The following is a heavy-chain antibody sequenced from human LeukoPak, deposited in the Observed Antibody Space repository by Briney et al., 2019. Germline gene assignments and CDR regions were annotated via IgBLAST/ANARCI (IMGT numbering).Heavy chain of an antibody. CDR3: ARGRLRDGYNYWDYFDY. J-gene: IGHJ4*02. CDR1: GGSISSHY. D-gene: IGHD5-24*01. Sequence: SETLSLTCTVSGGSISSHYWSWIRQPPGKGLEWIGYIYYSGSTNYNPSLKSRVTISVDTSKNQFSLKLSSVTAADTAVYYCARGRLRDGYNYWDYFDYWGQGILVTVSS. CDR2: IYYSGST. V-gene: IGHV4-59*11.